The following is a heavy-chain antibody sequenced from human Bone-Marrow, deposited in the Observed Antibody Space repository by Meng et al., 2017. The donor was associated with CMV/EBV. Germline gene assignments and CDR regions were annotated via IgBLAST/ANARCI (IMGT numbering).Heavy chain of an antibody. CDR3: AKTRSTSSYTAVDC. CDR2: ISSSGDST. D-gene: IGHD2-2*02. CDR1: GFTFSSYA. Sequence: SGFTFSSYAMSWVRQAPGKGLEWVSLISSSGDSTSYADSVKGRFTISRDSSKNTLYLQMNSLRAEDTALYYCAKTRSTSSYTAVDCWGQGTLVTVSS. J-gene: IGHJ4*02. V-gene: IGHV3-23*01.